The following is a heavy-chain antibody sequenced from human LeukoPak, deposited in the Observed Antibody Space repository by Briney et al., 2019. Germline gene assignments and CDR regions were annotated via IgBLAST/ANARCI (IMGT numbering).Heavy chain of an antibody. CDR1: GFTFSSYG. J-gene: IGHJ4*02. CDR3: AKGYDRYRSPIDY. V-gene: IGHV3-30*18. CDR2: ISYDGSNK. Sequence: PGGSLRLSCAASGFTFSSYGMHWVRQAPGKGLEWVAVISYDGSNKYYADSVKGRFTISRDNSKNTLYLQMNSLRAEDTAVYYCAKGYDRYRSPIDYWGQGTLVTVSS. D-gene: IGHD3-16*02.